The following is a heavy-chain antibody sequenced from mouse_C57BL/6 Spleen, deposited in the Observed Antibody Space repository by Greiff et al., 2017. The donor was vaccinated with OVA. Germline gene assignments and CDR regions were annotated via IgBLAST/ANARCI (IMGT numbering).Heavy chain of an antibody. CDR3: ARGPPKGNYAMDY. CDR2: ISNGGGST. V-gene: IGHV5-12*01. Sequence: EVQGVESGGGLVQPGGSLKLSCAASGFTFSDYYMYWVRQTPEKRLEWVAYISNGGGSTYYPDTVKGRFTISRDNAKNTLYLQMSRLKTEDTAMYYGARGPPKGNYAMDYWGQGTSVTVSS. J-gene: IGHJ4*01. CDR1: GFTFSDYY.